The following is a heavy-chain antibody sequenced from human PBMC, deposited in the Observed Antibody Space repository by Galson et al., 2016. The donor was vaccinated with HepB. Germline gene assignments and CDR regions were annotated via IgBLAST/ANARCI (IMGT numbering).Heavy chain of an antibody. CDR2: VNSAGGST. CDR3: TGSIGATAPFDY. V-gene: IGHV3-74*01. Sequence: SLRLSCAASGFTFSRYWMHWIRQAPGKGLVWVPRVNSAGGSTAYAGLVRGRFTVTRANAKNMMYLQMNSLRVEATAIYYLTGSIGATAPFDYWGQGTLVTVSS. J-gene: IGHJ4*02. CDR1: GFTFSRYW. D-gene: IGHD6-13*01.